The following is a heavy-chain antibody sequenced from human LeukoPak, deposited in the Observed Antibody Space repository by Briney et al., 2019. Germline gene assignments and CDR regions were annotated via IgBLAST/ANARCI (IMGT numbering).Heavy chain of an antibody. CDR2: IYTSGST. CDR3: ASRHYDILTGYPSLLFDF. CDR1: GGSISSYY. Sequence: SETLSLTCTVSGGSISSYYWSWIRQPAGKGLEWIGRIYTSGSTNYNPSLKSRVTISVDTSKNQFSLKLSSVTAADTAVYYCASRHYDILTGYPSLLFDFWGQGGLVTVSS. J-gene: IGHJ4*02. V-gene: IGHV4-4*07. D-gene: IGHD3-9*01.